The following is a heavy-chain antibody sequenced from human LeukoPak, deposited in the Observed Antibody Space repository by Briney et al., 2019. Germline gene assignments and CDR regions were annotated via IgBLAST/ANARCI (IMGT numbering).Heavy chain of an antibody. Sequence: SETLSLTCTVSGGSISSGGYYWSWIRQHPGKGLEWIGYIYYSGSTYYNPSLKSRVTISVDTSKNQFSLKLSSVTAADTAVYYCARDQMRGYSGYDSIDWGQGTLVTVSS. D-gene: IGHD5-12*01. CDR3: ARDQMRGYSGYDSID. CDR2: IYYSGST. V-gene: IGHV4-31*03. J-gene: IGHJ4*02. CDR1: GGSISSGGYY.